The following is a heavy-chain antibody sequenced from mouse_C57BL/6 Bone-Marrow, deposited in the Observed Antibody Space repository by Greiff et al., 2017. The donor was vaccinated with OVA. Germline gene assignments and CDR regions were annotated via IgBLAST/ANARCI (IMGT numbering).Heavy chain of an antibody. D-gene: IGHD6-1*01. V-gene: IGHV1-52*01. CDR2: IDPSDSET. Sequence: QVQLQQPGAELVRPGSSVKLSCKASGYTFTSYWMHWVKQRPIQGLEWIGNIDPSDSETHYNQKFKDKATLTVDKSSSTAYMQLSSLTSEDSAVYYCARAQDRQPTGFAYWGQGTLVTVSA. CDR3: ARAQDRQPTGFAY. CDR1: GYTFTSYW. J-gene: IGHJ3*01.